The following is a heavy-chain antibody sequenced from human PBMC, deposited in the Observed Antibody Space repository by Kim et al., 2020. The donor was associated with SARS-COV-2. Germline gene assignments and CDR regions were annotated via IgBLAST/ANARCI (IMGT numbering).Heavy chain of an antibody. CDR2: IYYSGST. J-gene: IGHJ5*02. V-gene: IGHV4-39*01. CDR3: ARIGAFGGIDTGFDP. CDR1: GGSISSSSYY. Sequence: SETLSLTCTVSGGSISSSSYYWGWIRQPPGKGLEWIGSIYYSGSTYYNPSLKSRVTISVDTSKNQFSLKLSSVTAADTAVYYCARIGAFGGIDTGFDPWGQGTLVTVSS. D-gene: IGHD3-16*01.